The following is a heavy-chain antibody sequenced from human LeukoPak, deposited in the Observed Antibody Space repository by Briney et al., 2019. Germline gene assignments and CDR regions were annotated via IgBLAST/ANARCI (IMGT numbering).Heavy chain of an antibody. CDR3: ARAVPTSIAVRGYNWFDP. CDR2: IYTSGST. D-gene: IGHD6-6*01. Sequence: SETLSLTCTVSGGSISSYYWSWIRQPAGKGLEWIGRIYTSGSTNYNPSLKSRVTMSVDTSKNQFPLKPISVTATDTAVSSCARAVPTSIAVRGYNWFDPWGQGTLVTVSS. CDR1: GGSISSYY. J-gene: IGHJ5*02. V-gene: IGHV4-4*07.